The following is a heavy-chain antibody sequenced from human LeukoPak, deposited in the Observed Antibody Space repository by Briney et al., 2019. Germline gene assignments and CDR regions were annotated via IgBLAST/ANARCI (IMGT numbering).Heavy chain of an antibody. CDR2: ISYDGSNK. J-gene: IGHJ4*02. D-gene: IGHD3-22*01. CDR1: GFTFSSYG. Sequence: GGSLRLSCAASGFTFSSYGMHWVRQAPGKGLEWVAVISYDGSNKYYADSVKGRFTISRDNSKNTLYLQTNSLRAEDTAVYYCARGDDSDYWGQGTLVTVSS. V-gene: IGHV3-30*03. CDR3: ARGDDSDY.